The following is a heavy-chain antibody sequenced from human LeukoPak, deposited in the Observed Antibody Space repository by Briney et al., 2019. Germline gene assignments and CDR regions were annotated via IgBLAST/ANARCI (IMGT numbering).Heavy chain of an antibody. CDR1: GFTLVNSA. CDR2: IVVGSGDA. CDR3: AAVGGTTVTTVFAFDI. D-gene: IGHD4-17*01. Sequence: GTSVKVSCKSSGFTLVNSAVHWVRQARGQSLEWIGWIVVGSGDATYAQRFQERLTITRDKSTSTAYMELSSLRSEDTAVYYCAAVGGTTVTTVFAFDIWGQGTMVTVSS. J-gene: IGHJ3*02. V-gene: IGHV1-58*01.